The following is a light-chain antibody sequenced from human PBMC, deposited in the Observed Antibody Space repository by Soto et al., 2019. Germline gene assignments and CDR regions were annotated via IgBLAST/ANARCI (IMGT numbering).Light chain of an antibody. J-gene: IGLJ2*01. CDR2: GNN. CDR1: SSNIGARYD. V-gene: IGLV1-40*01. CDR3: QAFDTRLNSVV. Sequence: QAVVTQPPSVSGAPGQRVTISCTGSSSNIGARYDVHWYQQFPGRAPKLLMYGNNNRPSGVPDRFSGSKSGTSASLDITGLQADDEADYYCQAFDTRLNSVVFGGGTQLTVL.